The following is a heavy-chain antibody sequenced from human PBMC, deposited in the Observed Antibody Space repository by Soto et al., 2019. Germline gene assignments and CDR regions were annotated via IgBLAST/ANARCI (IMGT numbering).Heavy chain of an antibody. Sequence: KQSPTLSLTCAISGDSVSSNSAAWNWIRQSPSRGLEWLGRTYYRSKWYNDYAVSVKSRITINPDTSKNQFSLQLNSVTPEDTAVYYCARSKAYYYYYGMDVWGQGTTVTVSS. J-gene: IGHJ6*02. CDR2: TYYRSKWYN. V-gene: IGHV6-1*01. CDR3: ARSKAYYYYYGMDV. CDR1: GDSVSSNSAA.